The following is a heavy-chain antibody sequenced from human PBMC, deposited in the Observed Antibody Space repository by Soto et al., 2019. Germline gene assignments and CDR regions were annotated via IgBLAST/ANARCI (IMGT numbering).Heavy chain of an antibody. J-gene: IGHJ5*02. D-gene: IGHD6-13*01. CDR1: GGSISNYY. CDR2: VSSTGST. CDR3: ARGVPAAGTDWFDP. Sequence: TSETLSLTCTVSGGSISNYYWSWIRQPAEKRLEWIGRVSSTGSTYYNPSLKSRVTISVDTSKNQFSLNLTSVTAADTAVYYCARGVPAAGTDWFDPWGQGTLVTVSS. V-gene: IGHV4-4*07.